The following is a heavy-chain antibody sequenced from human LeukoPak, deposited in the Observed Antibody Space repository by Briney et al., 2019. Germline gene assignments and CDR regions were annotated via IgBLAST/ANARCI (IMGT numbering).Heavy chain of an antibody. CDR3: ASAGHCANGVCRNWFGP. J-gene: IGHJ5*02. CDR2: IYSGGST. CDR1: GGSISSGSYY. D-gene: IGHD2-8*01. V-gene: IGHV4-61*02. Sequence: SETLSLTCTVSGGSISSGSYYWSWIRQPAGKGLEWIGRIYSGGSTNYNPSLKSRVTLSVDTSKNRLSLKLSYVTAADTAVYYCASAGHCANGVCRNWFGPWGQGILVTVSS.